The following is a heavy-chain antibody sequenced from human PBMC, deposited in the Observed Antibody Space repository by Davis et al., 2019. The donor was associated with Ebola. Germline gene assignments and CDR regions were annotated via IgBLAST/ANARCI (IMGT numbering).Heavy chain of an antibody. CDR1: GFTFSNYA. CDR2: ISSSSNYI. D-gene: IGHD4-17*01. CDR3: ARLPGDYIDYGMDV. V-gene: IGHV3-21*01. Sequence: GESLKISCAASGFTFSNYAMNWVRQAPGKGLEWVSTISSSSNYIYYAESVKGRFTISRDNSKNTLYLQMNSLRAEDTAVYYCARLPGDYIDYGMDVWGQGTTVTVSS. J-gene: IGHJ6*02.